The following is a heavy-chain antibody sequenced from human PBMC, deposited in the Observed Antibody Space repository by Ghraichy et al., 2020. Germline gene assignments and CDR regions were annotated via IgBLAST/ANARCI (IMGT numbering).Heavy chain of an antibody. CDR2: IDVSGAGT. CDR1: GFTFSTHG. CDR3: AKDSPVASI. J-gene: IGHJ4*02. Sequence: GGSLRLSCAASGFTFSTHGMSWLRQAPGKGLEWVSSIDVSGAGTYYADSVKGRFTISRDNSKNTLYMQMNSLRVEDTALYYCAKDSPVASIWGQGTLVTVSS. V-gene: IGHV3-23*01.